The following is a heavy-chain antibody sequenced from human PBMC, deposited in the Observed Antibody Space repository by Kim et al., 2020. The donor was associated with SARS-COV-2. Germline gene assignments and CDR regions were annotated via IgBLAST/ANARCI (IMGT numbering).Heavy chain of an antibody. V-gene: IGHV4-34*01. CDR2: INHSGST. D-gene: IGHD3-9*01. Sequence: SETLSLTCAVCGGSFSGYYWSWIRQPPGKGLEWIGEINHSGSTNYNPSLKSRVTISVDTSKNQFSLKLSSVTAADTAVYYCARGRGILTGYRFDPWGQGT. J-gene: IGHJ5*02. CDR1: GGSFSGYY. CDR3: ARGRGILTGYRFDP.